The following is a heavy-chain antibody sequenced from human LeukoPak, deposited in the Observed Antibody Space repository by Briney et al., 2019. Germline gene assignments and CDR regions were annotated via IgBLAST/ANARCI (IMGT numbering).Heavy chain of an antibody. V-gene: IGHV4-59*11. CDR3: ARGGYDFWSGYYTGISLDV. J-gene: IGHJ6*04. D-gene: IGHD3-3*01. CDR2: TYYSGST. CDR1: GGSISSHY. Sequence: SETLSLTCTVSGGSISSHYWSWIRQPPGKGLEWIGYTYYSGSTNYNPSLKSRVTISVDTSKNQFSLKLSPVTAADTAVYYCARGGYDFWSGYYTGISLDVWGKGTTVTVSS.